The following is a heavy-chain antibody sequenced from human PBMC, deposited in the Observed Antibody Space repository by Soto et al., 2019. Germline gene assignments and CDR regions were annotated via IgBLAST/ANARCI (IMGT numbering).Heavy chain of an antibody. D-gene: IGHD3-3*02. V-gene: IGHV3-33*01. CDR1: VVSFSVVG. CDR2: LRYDGTNI. J-gene: IGHJ4*02. CDR3: VRDGVGGTAFFGYFDY. Sequence: PGGSLRLACVASVVSFSVVGMHWVRQAPGKGLEWVAVLRYDGTNIYYADSVKGRFTISRDNSKNTLYLQMNSLRVEDTAVYYCVRDGVGGTAFFGYFDYWGQGTLVTVS.